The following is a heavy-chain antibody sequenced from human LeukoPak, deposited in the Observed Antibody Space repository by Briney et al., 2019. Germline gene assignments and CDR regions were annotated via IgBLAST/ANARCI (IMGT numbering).Heavy chain of an antibody. CDR1: GFSFSNYW. J-gene: IGHJ4*02. CDR3: ARGGVRRGYYDY. D-gene: IGHD1-14*01. Sequence: GGSLRLSCAASGFSFSNYWMKWVRQDPGKGLEWVANINEDGSEKYYVDSVRGRFTISRDNAKNSLYLQMNSLRTEDTAIYYCARGGVRRGYYDYWGQGTLVTVSS. V-gene: IGHV3-7*01. CDR2: INEDGSEK.